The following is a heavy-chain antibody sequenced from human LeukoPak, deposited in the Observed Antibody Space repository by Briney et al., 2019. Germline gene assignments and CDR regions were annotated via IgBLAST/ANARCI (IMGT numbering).Heavy chain of an antibody. J-gene: IGHJ4*02. Sequence: TAGGSLRLSCAASGFTFSTYAMKWVRQAPGKGLEWVSSISSSSSYIYYADSLKGRFTISRDSARNSLFLQMNSLRAEDTAVYYCARTSSLTPTPSFDYWGQGALVTVSS. CDR2: ISSSSSYI. V-gene: IGHV3-21*01. CDR3: ARTSSLTPTPSFDY. D-gene: IGHD2-15*01. CDR1: GFTFSTYA.